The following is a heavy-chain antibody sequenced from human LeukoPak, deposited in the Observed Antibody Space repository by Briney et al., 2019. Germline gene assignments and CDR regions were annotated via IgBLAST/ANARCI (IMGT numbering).Heavy chain of an antibody. J-gene: IGHJ6*02. CDR2: ISSSSSYI. CDR3: ARGSQYNGMDV. CDR1: GFTFSSYG. V-gene: IGHV3-21*01. Sequence: RGSLRLSCAASGFTFSSYGMNWVRQAPGKGLEWVSSISSSSSYIYYADSVKGRFTISRDNAKNSLYLQMNSLRAEDTAVYYCARGSQYNGMDVWGQGTTVTVSS. D-gene: IGHD1-26*01.